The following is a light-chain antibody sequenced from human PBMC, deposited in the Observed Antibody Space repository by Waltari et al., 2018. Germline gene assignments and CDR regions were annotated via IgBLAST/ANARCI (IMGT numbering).Light chain of an antibody. V-gene: IGKV1-8*01. CDR3: QQYYSYPRT. Sequence: AIRMTQSPSSLSASTGDKITITCRASQDIRSSLGWYQQKPGKAPKLLVYAATSLQTGVPSRFSASGSGTDFSLTISNLQSEDFAIYHCQQYYSYPRTFGQGTKVEVK. CDR2: AAT. CDR1: QDIRSS. J-gene: IGKJ1*01.